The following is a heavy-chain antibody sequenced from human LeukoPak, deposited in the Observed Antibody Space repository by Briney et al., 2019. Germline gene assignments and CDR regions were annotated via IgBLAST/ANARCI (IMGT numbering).Heavy chain of an antibody. CDR1: GFTFYRHW. D-gene: IGHD3-16*01. V-gene: IGHV3-7*01. CDR2: IRQDGGDI. CDR3: ARLSGESTIYDY. Sequence: PGGSLRLSCAASGFTFYRHWMSWVRQAPGKGLEWVATIRQDGGDIYYLDSVKVRFIISRDNAKNSLSLQMNSLRAEDTAVYYCARLSGESTIYDYWGQGTLVTVSS. J-gene: IGHJ4*02.